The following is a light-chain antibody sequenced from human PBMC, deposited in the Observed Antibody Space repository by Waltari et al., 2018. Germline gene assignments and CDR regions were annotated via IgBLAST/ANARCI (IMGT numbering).Light chain of an antibody. J-gene: IGKJ1*01. CDR2: AAS. V-gene: IGKV1-NL1*01. CDR1: QGISKS. Sequence: DIQMTQSPSSLAESVGDRVTITCRASQGISKSVAWYQQKPGKAPKLLVYAASRLEGWVPSRFGGSGSGTDFTLIISGLQPEDFATYHCQHYYSTPWTFGQGTKVEL. CDR3: QHYYSTPWT.